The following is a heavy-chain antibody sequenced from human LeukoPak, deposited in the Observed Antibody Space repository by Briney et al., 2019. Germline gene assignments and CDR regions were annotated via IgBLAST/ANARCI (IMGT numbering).Heavy chain of an antibody. CDR3: ARRYGYCSGGRCNDVRYYYYYMDV. J-gene: IGHJ6*03. V-gene: IGHV4-4*08. D-gene: IGHD2-15*01. CDR1: GGFISSYY. Sequence: PSETLSLTCTVSGGFISSYYWSWIRQPPGKGLEWIGYIYASGSTNYNPSLKSRVTMSVDTSKNQFSLKLSSVTAADTAVYYCARRYGYCSGGRCNDVRYYYYYMDVWGKGTTVTVSS. CDR2: IYASGST.